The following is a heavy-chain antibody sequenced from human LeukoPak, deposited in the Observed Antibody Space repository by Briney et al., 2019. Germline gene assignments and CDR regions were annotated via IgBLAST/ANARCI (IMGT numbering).Heavy chain of an antibody. J-gene: IGHJ4*02. CDR3: ARGKPAPVADYDSSGYPPPIFDY. V-gene: IGHV3-13*01. D-gene: IGHD3-22*01. CDR2: IGTAGDT. Sequence: PGGSLRLSCAASGFTFSSYDMHWVRQATGKGLEWVSAIGTAGDTYYPGSVKGRFTISRENAKNSLYLQMNSLRAGDTAVYYCARGKPAPVADYDSSGYPPPIFDYWGQGTLVTVSS. CDR1: GFTFSSYD.